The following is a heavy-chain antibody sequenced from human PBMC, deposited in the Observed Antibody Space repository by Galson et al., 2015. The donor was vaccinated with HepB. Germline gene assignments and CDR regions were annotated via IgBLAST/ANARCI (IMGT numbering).Heavy chain of an antibody. Sequence: SVKVSCKASGYTFTSNAVNWVRQAPGQGLEWMGWINTNSGNPTYAQGFTGRFVFSLDTSVSTAYLQISSLKAEDTAVYYCARDSASWNTVFDPWGQGTLVTVSS. CDR3: ARDSASWNTVFDP. J-gene: IGHJ5*02. CDR1: GYTFTSNA. D-gene: IGHD2/OR15-2a*01. V-gene: IGHV7-4-1*02. CDR2: INTNSGNP.